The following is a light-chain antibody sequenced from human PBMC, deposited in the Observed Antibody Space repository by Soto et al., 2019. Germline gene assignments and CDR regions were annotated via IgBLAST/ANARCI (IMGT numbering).Light chain of an antibody. V-gene: IGLV1-40*01. CDR1: SSNIGAGYD. Sequence: QPVLTQAPSVSGAPGQRVTISCTGSSSNIGAGYDVHWYQHLPGTAPKLLIYGNTNRPSAVPARFSGSKSGTSASLAITGLQPDDEADYYCQSYDASLSVWVFGGGTNLTVL. CDR2: GNT. CDR3: QSYDASLSVWV. J-gene: IGLJ3*02.